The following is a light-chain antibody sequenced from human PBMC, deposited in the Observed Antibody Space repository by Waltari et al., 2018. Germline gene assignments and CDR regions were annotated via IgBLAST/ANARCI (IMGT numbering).Light chain of an antibody. CDR3: QQASSFPIT. J-gene: IGKJ3*01. CDR1: QDINNW. V-gene: IGKV1D-12*01. Sequence: DIQMTQSPSSVSASVGDRVPITCRASQDINNWLAWYQQKPGKAPKLLIYGASNLQGGVPSRFSGSGSGTDFTLTISSLQPEDFATYYCQQASSFPITFGPGTKVDIK. CDR2: GAS.